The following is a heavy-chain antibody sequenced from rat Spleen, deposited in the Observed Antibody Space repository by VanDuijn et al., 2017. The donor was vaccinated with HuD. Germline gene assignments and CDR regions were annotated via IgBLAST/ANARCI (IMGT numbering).Heavy chain of an antibody. J-gene: IGHJ3*01. Sequence: EVQLVESGGGLVQPGRSLKVSCAASGFTFSDFFMAWVRQAPAKGLEWVATISSDGSSTYYRDSVKGRFTVSRDNSKSTLYLQVDSLRSEDTATYYCARQDTSGYSNWFAYWGQGTLVTVSS. CDR1: GFTFSDFF. CDR2: ISSDGSST. D-gene: IGHD4-3*01. V-gene: IGHV5-29*01. CDR3: ARQDTSGYSNWFAY.